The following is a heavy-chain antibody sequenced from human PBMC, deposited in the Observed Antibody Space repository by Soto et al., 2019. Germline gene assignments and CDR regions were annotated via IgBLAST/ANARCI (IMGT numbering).Heavy chain of an antibody. V-gene: IGHV1-18*01. Sequence: ASVNVSLKTSCYTFSNDGISWFLDCPSQPLEWLGWISLYSDGTNYAQKFQGRVSMNTDTSTTTAYMELRSLRSDETAVYYCARVVQGAEAWLGPWGQRTLVTVSS. J-gene: IGHJ5*02. CDR2: ISLYSDGT. CDR1: CYTFSNDG. D-gene: IGHD2-2*01. CDR3: ARVVQGAEAWLGP.